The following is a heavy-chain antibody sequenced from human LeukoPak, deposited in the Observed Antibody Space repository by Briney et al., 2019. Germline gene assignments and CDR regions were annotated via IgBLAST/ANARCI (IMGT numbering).Heavy chain of an antibody. D-gene: IGHD6-19*01. CDR2: IYYSGST. CDR3: ARDRRAVVVDI. V-gene: IGHV4-39*02. Sequence: PSETLSLTCTVSGGSISSSSYYWGWIRQPPGKGLEWIGSIYYSGSTYYNPSLKSRVTISVDTSKNQFSLKLSSVTAADTVVYYCARDRRAVVVDIWGQGTMVTVSS. CDR1: GGSISSSSYY. J-gene: IGHJ3*02.